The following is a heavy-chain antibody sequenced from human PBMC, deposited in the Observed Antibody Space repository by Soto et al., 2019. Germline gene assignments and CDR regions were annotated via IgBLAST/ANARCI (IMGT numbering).Heavy chain of an antibody. CDR1: GGTFSSYA. D-gene: IGHD2-2*01. Sequence: QGQLVQSGAEVKKPGSSVKVSCKASGGTFSSYAISWVRQAPGQGLEWMGGIIPIFGTANYAQKFQGRVTITADEYTSTAYMELSSMRSEDTAVYYCARPVPAAGYYYGMDVWGQGTKVTVSS. V-gene: IGHV1-69*12. J-gene: IGHJ6*02. CDR3: ARPVPAAGYYYGMDV. CDR2: IIPIFGTA.